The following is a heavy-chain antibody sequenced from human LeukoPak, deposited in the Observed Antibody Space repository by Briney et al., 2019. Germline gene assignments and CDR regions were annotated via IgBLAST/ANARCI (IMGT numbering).Heavy chain of an antibody. V-gene: IGHV1-69*01. CDR1: GGTFSSYA. CDR2: IIPIFGTA. Sequence: SVKVSCKASGGTFSSYAISWVRQAPGQGLEWMGGIIPIFGTANYAQKFQGRVTITADESTSTAYMELSSLRSEDTAVYYCAQTDYYYYYMDVWGKGTTVTVSS. CDR3: AQTDYYYYYMDV. J-gene: IGHJ6*03.